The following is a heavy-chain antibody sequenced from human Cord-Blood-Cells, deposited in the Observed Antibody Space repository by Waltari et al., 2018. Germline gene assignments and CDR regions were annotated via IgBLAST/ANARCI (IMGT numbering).Heavy chain of an antibody. D-gene: IGHD5-18*01. CDR2: IYYSGST. J-gene: IGHJ4*02. CDR1: GGSISSRSYY. V-gene: IGHV4-39*01. CDR3: ARHYSYGYYFDY. Sequence: QLHLQESGPGLVKPSETLSLTCTVSGGSISSRSYYWGWTRQPPGKGLEWIGSIYYSGSTYYNPSLKSRVTISVDTSKNQFSLKPSSVTAADTAVYYCARHYSYGYYFDYWGQGTLVTVSS.